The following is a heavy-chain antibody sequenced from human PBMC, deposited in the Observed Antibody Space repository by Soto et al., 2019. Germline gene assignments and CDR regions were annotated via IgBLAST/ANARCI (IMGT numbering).Heavy chain of an antibody. Sequence: GASVKVSCKASGGTFSSYTISWVRQAPGQGLEWMGRIIPILGIANYAQKFQGRVTITADKSTSTAYMELSSLRSEDTAVYYCANLGIAVAGTSGSWGQGTLVTVSS. V-gene: IGHV1-69*02. CDR1: GGTFSSYT. CDR3: ANLGIAVAGTSGS. CDR2: IIPILGIA. D-gene: IGHD6-19*01. J-gene: IGHJ4*02.